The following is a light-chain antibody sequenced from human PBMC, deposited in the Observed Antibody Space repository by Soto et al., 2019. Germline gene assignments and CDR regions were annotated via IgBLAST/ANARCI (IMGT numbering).Light chain of an antibody. CDR1: SSDVGGYNF. Sequence: QSPVTQPPSASLSPGQSVTISCTGTSSDVGGYNFVSWYRQYPGKAPQLIIYEVTRRPSGFPDRFSGSKSGNTASLTVSGLQAEDEADYYCSSYAATNNYVFGSGTKVTVL. CDR2: EVT. J-gene: IGLJ1*01. V-gene: IGLV2-8*01. CDR3: SSYAATNNYV.